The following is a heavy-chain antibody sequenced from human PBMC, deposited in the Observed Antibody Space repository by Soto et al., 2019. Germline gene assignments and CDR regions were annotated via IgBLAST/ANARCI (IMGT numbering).Heavy chain of an antibody. CDR2: IHYSGST. D-gene: IGHD3-3*01. CDR3: AHYRSGRAFDI. CDR1: GGSISSGDYY. J-gene: IGHJ3*02. Sequence: PSETLSLTCTVSGGSISSGDYYWSWIRQPPGKGLEWIGYIHYSGSTYYNPSLKSRVTISVDTSKNQFSLKLSSVTAADTAVYYCAHYRSGRAFDIWGQGTMVTVSS. V-gene: IGHV4-30-4*01.